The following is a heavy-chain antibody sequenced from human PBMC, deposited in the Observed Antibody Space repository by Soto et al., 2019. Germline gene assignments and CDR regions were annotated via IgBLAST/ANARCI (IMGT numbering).Heavy chain of an antibody. V-gene: IGHV1-18*01. CDR3: ARGSNDDYYYYGMDV. Sequence: ASVKVSCKASGYTFTSYGISWVRQAPGQGLEWMGWISAYNGNTNYAQKLQGRVTMTTDTSTSTAYTELRSLRSDDTAVYYCARGSNDDYYYYGMDVWGHGTTVTVSS. CDR1: GYTFTSYG. J-gene: IGHJ6*02. CDR2: ISAYNGNT. D-gene: IGHD1-1*01.